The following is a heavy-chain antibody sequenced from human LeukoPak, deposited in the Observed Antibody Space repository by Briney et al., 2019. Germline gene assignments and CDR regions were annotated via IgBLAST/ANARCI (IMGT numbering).Heavy chain of an antibody. J-gene: IGHJ4*02. Sequence: GGSLRLSCAASGFTFSSYSMNWVRQAPGKGLEWVSYISSSSSTIYYADSGKGRFTISRDNAKNSLYLQMNSLRAEDTAVYYCARGGTAMVTDFDYWGQGTLVTVSS. CDR3: ARGGTAMVTDFDY. CDR1: GFTFSSYS. CDR2: ISSSSSTI. V-gene: IGHV3-48*01. D-gene: IGHD5-18*01.